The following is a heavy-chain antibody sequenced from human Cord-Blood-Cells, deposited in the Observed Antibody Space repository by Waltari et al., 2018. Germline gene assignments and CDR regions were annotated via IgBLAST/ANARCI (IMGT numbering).Heavy chain of an antibody. CDR2: MNPNSGNT. CDR3: ARGVGARGGDAFDI. CDR1: GYTFTSSN. J-gene: IGHJ3*02. Sequence: QVQLVQSGAEVKKPGASVKVSCKASGYTFTSSNIHWVRQATGQGLEWMGWMNPNSGNTGYAQKFQGRVTMTRNTSISTAYMELSSLRSEDTAVYYCARGVGARGGDAFDIWGQGTMVTVSS. D-gene: IGHD1-26*01. V-gene: IGHV1-8*01.